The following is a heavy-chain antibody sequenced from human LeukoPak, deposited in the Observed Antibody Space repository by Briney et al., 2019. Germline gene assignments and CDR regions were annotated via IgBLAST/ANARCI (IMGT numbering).Heavy chain of an antibody. CDR2: ISYDGSNK. J-gene: IGHJ4*02. D-gene: IGHD5-12*01. CDR3: AKDRSGYGAPSPFDY. Sequence: PGRSPRLSCAASGFTFSSYGMHWVRQAPGKGLEWVAVISYDGSNKYYADSVKGRFTISRDNSKNTLYLQMNSLRAEDTAVYYCAKDRSGYGAPSPFDYWGQGTLVTVSS. CDR1: GFTFSSYG. V-gene: IGHV3-30*18.